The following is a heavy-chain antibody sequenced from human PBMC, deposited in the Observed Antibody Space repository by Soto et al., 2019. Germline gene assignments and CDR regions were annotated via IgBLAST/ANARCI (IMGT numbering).Heavy chain of an antibody. D-gene: IGHD2-8*01. J-gene: IGHJ6*03. CDR1: GGSISSSSYY. CDR2: IYYSGST. V-gene: IGHV4-39*01. Sequence: QLQLQESGPGLVKPSETLSLTGTVSGGSISSSSYYWGWIRQPPGKGLEWIGSIYYSGSTYYNPAVTSRVTLSVDTSKNQFSLKLSSVTAADTAVYYCARHGEGYCTNGVFPEYYYYYYMDVWGKGPTVTVSS. CDR3: ARHGEGYCTNGVFPEYYYYYYMDV.